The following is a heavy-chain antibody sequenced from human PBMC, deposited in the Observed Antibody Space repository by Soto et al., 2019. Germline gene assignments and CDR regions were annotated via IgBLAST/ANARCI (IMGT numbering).Heavy chain of an antibody. CDR3: ARDRIDYGGNSCFDY. CDR1: GGSISSGGYY. J-gene: IGHJ4*02. CDR2: IYYSGST. V-gene: IGHV4-31*03. Sequence: SETLSLTCTVSGGSISSGGYYWSWIRQHPGKGLEWIGYIYYSGSTYYNPSLKSRVTISVDTSKNQFSLKLSSVTAADTAVYYCARDRIDYGGNSCFDYWGQGTLVTVSS. D-gene: IGHD4-17*01.